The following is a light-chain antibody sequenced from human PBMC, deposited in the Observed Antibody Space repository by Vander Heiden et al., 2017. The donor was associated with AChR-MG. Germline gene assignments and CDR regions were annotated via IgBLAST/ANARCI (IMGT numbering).Light chain of an antibody. J-gene: IGLJ3*02. V-gene: IGLV2-14*03. CDR3: SSYTSSSTWV. CDR2: DVS. Sequence: QSALTQPAPVSWSPGPSITISCTGTSSDVGGDSYVSWYQQHPGKAPKLMIYDVSNRPSGVSDRFSGSKSGNTASLTISGLQAEDEADYYCSSYTSSSTWVFGGGTKLTVL. CDR1: SSDVGGDSY.